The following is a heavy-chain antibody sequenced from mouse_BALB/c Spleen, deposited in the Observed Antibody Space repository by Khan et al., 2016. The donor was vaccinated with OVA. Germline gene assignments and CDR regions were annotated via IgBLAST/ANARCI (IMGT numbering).Heavy chain of an antibody. CDR3: ARPPYFSYVMDN. CDR2: INTYTGEP. Sequence: QIQLVQSGPELKKPGETVKISCKASGYTFTKSGMNWVKQAPGKGLKWMGWINTYTGEPTYADDFKGRFAFSLETSASTAYLQINNLHNEDTATYFCARPPYFSYVMDNWGQGTSVTVSS. D-gene: IGHD2-10*01. V-gene: IGHV9-3-1*01. J-gene: IGHJ4*01. CDR1: GYTFTKSG.